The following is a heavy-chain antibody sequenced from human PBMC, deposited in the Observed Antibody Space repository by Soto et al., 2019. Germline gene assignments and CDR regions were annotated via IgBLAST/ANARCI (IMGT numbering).Heavy chain of an antibody. CDR3: ARDRSSSGCPDY. V-gene: IGHV3-33*01. CDR1: GFTFSSYG. Sequence: GGSLRLSCAASGFTFSSYGMHWVRQAPGKGLEWVAVIWYDGSNKYYADSVKGRFTISRDNSKNTLYLQMNSLRAEDTAVYYCARDRSSSGCPDYWGQGTLVTVSS. CDR2: IWYDGSNK. J-gene: IGHJ4*02. D-gene: IGHD6-19*01.